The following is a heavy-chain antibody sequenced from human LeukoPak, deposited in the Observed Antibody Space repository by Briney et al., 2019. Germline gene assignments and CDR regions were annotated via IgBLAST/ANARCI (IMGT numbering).Heavy chain of an antibody. CDR1: GFSFSSYG. D-gene: IGHD1-26*01. Sequence: GGSLRLSCTASGFSFSSYGMHWVRQTPGGGPEWLTYIWFDGIYKYYAKSVKDRFTISRDNSANTVYLHMSSLRPEDTALYYCAGTPYSGSSPQYYYLDVWGKGTTVTVSS. J-gene: IGHJ6*03. V-gene: IGHV3-30*02. CDR2: IWFDGIYK. CDR3: AGTPYSGSSPQYYYLDV.